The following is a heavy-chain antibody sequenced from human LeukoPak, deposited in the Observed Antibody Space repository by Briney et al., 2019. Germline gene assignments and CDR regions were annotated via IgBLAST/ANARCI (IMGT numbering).Heavy chain of an antibody. CDR1: GYTFTSYG. D-gene: IGHD2-15*01. CDR3: ARDPVVVVAAMGNWLDP. V-gene: IGHV1-18*04. J-gene: IGHJ5*02. CDR2: ISAYNGNT. Sequence: GASVKVSCKASGYTFTSYGISWVRQAPGQGLEWMGWISAYNGNTNYAQKLQGRVTMTTDTSTSTAYMELRSLRSDDTAVYYCARDPVVVVAAMGNWLDPWGQGTLVTVSS.